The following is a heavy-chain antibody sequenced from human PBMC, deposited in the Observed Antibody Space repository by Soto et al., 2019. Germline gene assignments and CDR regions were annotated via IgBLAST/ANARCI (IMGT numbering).Heavy chain of an antibody. Sequence: QVQLVQSGAEVKRPGSSVKLSCKASGGTFTYYGISWVRQAPGQGLEWMGGIIPIIGPATYAQKFQGRVTITADQSTSTAYMELSSLGSEDTALYYCARALGTTIAGPTRRETYGWLDPWGQGTLVTVSS. CDR2: IIPIIGPA. D-gene: IGHD6-25*01. CDR1: GGTFTYYG. J-gene: IGHJ5*02. V-gene: IGHV1-69*01. CDR3: ARALGTTIAGPTRRETYGWLDP.